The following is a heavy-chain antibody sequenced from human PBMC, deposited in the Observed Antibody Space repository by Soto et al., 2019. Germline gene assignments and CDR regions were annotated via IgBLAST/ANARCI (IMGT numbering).Heavy chain of an antibody. J-gene: IGHJ4*02. CDR1: GGTFNNYA. CDR2: ISPMFGKA. D-gene: IGHD2-2*01. CDR3: AREVEVHTPVFGF. V-gene: IGHV1-69*01. Sequence: QVQLMQSGAEVKTPGSSVKGSCKASGGTFNNYAINWVRQAPGQGLEWMGDISPMFGKANYAQKFQGRVKMSADDSTATAYLELSSLRSEETALYYCAREVEVHTPVFGFRGLGSLVTVSS.